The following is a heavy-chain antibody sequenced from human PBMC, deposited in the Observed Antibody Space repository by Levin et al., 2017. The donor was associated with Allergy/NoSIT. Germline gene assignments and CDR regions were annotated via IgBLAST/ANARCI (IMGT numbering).Heavy chain of an antibody. J-gene: IGHJ4*02. Sequence: GGSLRLSCAVSGFTFSTYCMSWVRQAPGKGLEWVANIKQDGSEKYYVDSVKGRFTISRDNAKNSLYLQMNSLRAEDTAVYYYARDLYYGSGRNYWGQGTLVTVSS. D-gene: IGHD3-10*01. CDR1: GFTFSTYC. CDR3: ARDLYYGSGRNY. CDR2: IKQDGSEK. V-gene: IGHV3-7*04.